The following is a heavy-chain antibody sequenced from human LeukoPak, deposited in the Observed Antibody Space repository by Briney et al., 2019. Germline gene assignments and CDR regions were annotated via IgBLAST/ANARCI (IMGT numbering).Heavy chain of an antibody. CDR2: IDEDGKTT. J-gene: IGHJ3*02. CDR1: GFTFNSYC. V-gene: IGHV3-74*01. CDR3: ARDRHYYESSGFYPEAFDI. Sequence: GGSLRLSCAASGFTFNSYCMHWVRQAPGKGLVWVSRIDEDGKTTDYADSVKGRFTISRDTSRNTLYLQMNSLRPDDTAVYYCARDRHYYESSGFYPEAFDIWGQGTMVTVSS. D-gene: IGHD3-22*01.